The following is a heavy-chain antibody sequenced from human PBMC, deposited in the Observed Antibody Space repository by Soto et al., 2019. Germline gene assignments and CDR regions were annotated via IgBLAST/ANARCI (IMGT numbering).Heavy chain of an antibody. V-gene: IGHV1-3*01. CDR2: INVGNDDT. D-gene: IGHD3-10*01. CDR3: ARDGYYGSGVYNWFDP. Sequence: ASVKSSCMASGYTFTTYTIHWVRQAPGQRPEWMGWINVGNDDTKYSQKFQGRVTITRDTSASTAYMELSSLRSEYTAVYYCARDGYYGSGVYNWFDPWGQGTLVTVSS. CDR1: GYTFTTYT. J-gene: IGHJ5*02.